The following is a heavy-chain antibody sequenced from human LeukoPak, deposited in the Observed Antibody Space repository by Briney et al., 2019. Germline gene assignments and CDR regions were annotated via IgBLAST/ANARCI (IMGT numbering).Heavy chain of an antibody. CDR3: ARDSLARPLGY. V-gene: IGHV3-48*01. D-gene: IGHD6-6*01. CDR1: GFTFSSYS. CDR2: ISSSSSTI. Sequence: GGSLRLSCAASGFTFSSYSMNWVRQAPGKGLEWVSYISSSSSTIYYADSVRGRFTISRDNAKNSLYLQMNSLRAEDTAAYYCARDSLARPLGYWGQGTLVTVSS. J-gene: IGHJ4*02.